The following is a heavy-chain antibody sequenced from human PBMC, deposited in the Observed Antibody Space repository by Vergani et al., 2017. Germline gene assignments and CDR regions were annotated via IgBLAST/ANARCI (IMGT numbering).Heavy chain of an antibody. D-gene: IGHD4-17*01. J-gene: IGHJ4*02. CDR2: ISSSSSTI. CDR1: GFTFSSYS. Sequence: EVQLVESGGGLVQPGGSLRLSCAASGFTFSSYSMNWVRQAPGKGLEWVSYISSSSSTIYYADSVKGRFTISRDNAKNSLYLQMNSLRAEDTAVYYCARDDYGDFRYFDYWGQGTLVTVSS. CDR3: ARDDYGDFRYFDY. V-gene: IGHV3-48*04.